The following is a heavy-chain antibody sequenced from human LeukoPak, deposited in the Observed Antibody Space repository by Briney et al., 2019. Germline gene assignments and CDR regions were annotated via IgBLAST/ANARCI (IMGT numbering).Heavy chain of an antibody. D-gene: IGHD3-10*01. CDR2: MNPNSGST. V-gene: IGHV1-8*01. J-gene: IGHJ4*02. CDR3: ARPPFLGSGSYYYGY. CDR1: GYTFTSYD. Sequence: GASVKVSCKASGYTFTSYDINWVRQATGQGLEWVGWMNPNSGSTGYAQKFQGRVTMTRNTSISTAYMELSSLRSEDMAVYYCARPPFLGSGSYYYGYWGQGTLVTVSS.